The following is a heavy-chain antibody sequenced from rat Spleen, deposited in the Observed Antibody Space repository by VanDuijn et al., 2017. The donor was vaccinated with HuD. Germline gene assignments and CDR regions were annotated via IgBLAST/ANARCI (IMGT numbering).Heavy chain of an antibody. CDR1: VYSITSSYR. V-gene: IGHV3-3*01. CDR3: ARCGYYYDASGWFAY. CDR2: INGAGST. Sequence: QLQESGPGLVKPSQSLSLTCSVTVYSITSSYRWNWIRKFPGNKLEWMGYINGAGSTNYNPSLKSRISITRDTSKNQFFLQVNSVTTEDTATYFCARCGYYYDASGWFAYWGQGTLVTVSS. D-gene: IGHD1-12*01. J-gene: IGHJ3*01.